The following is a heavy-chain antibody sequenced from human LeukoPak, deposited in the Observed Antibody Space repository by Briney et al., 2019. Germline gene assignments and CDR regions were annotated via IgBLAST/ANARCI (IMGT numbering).Heavy chain of an antibody. CDR1: GFTFSSYG. CDR2: IWYDGSNK. J-gene: IGHJ4*02. V-gene: IGHV3-33*01. Sequence: GGSLRLSCAASGFTFSSYGMHWVRPAPGKGLEWVAVIWYDGSNKYYADSVKGRFTISRDNSKNTLYLQMNSLRAEDTAVYYCARHYYGSGSYYNGSDYWGQGTLATVSS. D-gene: IGHD3-10*01. CDR3: ARHYYGSGSYYNGSDY.